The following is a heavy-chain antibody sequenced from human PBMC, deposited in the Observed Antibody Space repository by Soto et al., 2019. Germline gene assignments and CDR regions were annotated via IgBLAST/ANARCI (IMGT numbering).Heavy chain of an antibody. CDR3: ARGEFLSYDDY. CDR1: GYTFTGYY. CDR2: INAGNGNT. Sequence: GASVKVSCKASGYTFTGYYMHWVRQAPGQRLEWMGWINAGNGNTKYSQKFQGRVIITRDTSASTAYMELSSLRSEDTAVYYCARGEFLSYDDYWGQGTLVTVSS. V-gene: IGHV1-3*01. J-gene: IGHJ4*02. D-gene: IGHD3-16*01.